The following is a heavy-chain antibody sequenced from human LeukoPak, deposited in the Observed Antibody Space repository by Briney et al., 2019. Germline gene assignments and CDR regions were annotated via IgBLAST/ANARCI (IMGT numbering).Heavy chain of an antibody. CDR2: IIPIFGTA. D-gene: IGHD6-19*01. V-gene: IGHV1-69*13. J-gene: IGHJ4*02. CDR1: GGTFSSYA. CDR3: ARRPGSGWNPYYFVY. Sequence: SVKVSCKASGGTFSSYAISWVRQAPGQGLEWMGGIIPIFGTANYAQKFQGRVTITADESTSTAYMELSSLRSEDTAVYYCARRPGSGWNPYYFVYWGQGTLVTVSS.